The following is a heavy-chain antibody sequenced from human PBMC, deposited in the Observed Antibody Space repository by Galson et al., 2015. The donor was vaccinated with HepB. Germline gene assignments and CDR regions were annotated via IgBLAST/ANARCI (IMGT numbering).Heavy chain of an antibody. CDR3: AKGTYYYDLRAGYYYYMDV. CDR2: TYYRSKWYN. V-gene: IGHV6-1*01. D-gene: IGHD3-22*01. Sequence: CAISGDSVSSNSAAWNWIRQSPSRGLEWLGRTYYRSKWYNDYAVSVKSRITINPDTSKNQFSLQLYSVTPEDTAVYYCAKGTYYYDLRAGYYYYMDVWGKGTTVTVSS. J-gene: IGHJ6*03. CDR1: GDSVSSNSAA.